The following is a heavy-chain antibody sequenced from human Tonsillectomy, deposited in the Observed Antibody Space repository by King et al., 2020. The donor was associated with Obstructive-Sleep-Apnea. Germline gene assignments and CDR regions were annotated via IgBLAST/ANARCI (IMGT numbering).Heavy chain of an antibody. CDR2: IYYSGGT. CDR3: AREGRYTGYDFD. CDR1: GGSISSRSYY. Sequence: LQLQESGPGLVRPSETLSLTCTVSGGSISSRSYYWGWIRQPPGKGLEWVGSIYYSGGTNYNPSLKSRVTISVDTSKNQFSLRLSSVTAADTAVYYCAREGRYTGYDFDWGQGTLVTVSS. J-gene: IGHJ4*02. V-gene: IGHV4-39*07. D-gene: IGHD5-12*01.